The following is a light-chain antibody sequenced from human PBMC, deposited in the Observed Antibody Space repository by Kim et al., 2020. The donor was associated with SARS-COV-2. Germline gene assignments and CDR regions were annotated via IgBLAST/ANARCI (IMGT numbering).Light chain of an antibody. CDR1: QSVLYSSNNKNY. Sequence: DIVMTQSPDSLAVSLGGRATINCKSSQSVLYSSNNKNYLAWYQQKPGQPPKLLIYWASTRESGVPDRFSGSGSGTDFTLTISSLQAEDVAVYYCQQYYSTFTFGPGTKVDIK. CDR2: WAS. CDR3: QQYYSTFT. J-gene: IGKJ3*01. V-gene: IGKV4-1*01.